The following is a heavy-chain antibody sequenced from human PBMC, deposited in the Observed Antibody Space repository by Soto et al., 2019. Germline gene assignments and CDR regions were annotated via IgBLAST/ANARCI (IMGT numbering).Heavy chain of an antibody. Sequence: WGSLRIYCASSVFTFSSYSMNWVRQAPGKGLEWVSRISSSSSYIYYADSVKGRFTISRDNAKNSLYLQMNSLRAEDTAVYYCARDPYCSSTSRYNPKGLPLAGSMDVWGQGTTVTGSS. CDR1: VFTFSSYS. J-gene: IGHJ6*01. CDR2: ISSSSSYI. V-gene: IGHV3-21*01. CDR3: ARDPYCSSTSRYNPKGLPLAGSMDV. D-gene: IGHD2-2*02.